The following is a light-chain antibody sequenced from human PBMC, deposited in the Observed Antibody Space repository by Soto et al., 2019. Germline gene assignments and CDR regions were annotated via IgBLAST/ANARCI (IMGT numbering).Light chain of an antibody. V-gene: IGKV3-11*01. Sequence: EIVLTQSPATLSLSPGERATLSCRASQSVSIYLAWYQQRPGQATRLIIYDASNRANGIPARFSGSGSGTDFTLTLSSLEPEDFAAYYCQQRSNWHPITFGQGTRLEIK. CDR2: DAS. CDR3: QQRSNWHPIT. CDR1: QSVSIY. J-gene: IGKJ5*01.